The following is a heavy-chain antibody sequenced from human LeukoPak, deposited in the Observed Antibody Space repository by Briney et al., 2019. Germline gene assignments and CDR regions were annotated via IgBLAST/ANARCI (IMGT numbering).Heavy chain of an antibody. Sequence: PGGSLRLSCAASGFTFSSYAMTWVRQAPGKGLEWVSTIRSTGDTTYYAGSVKGRFTISRDISRNTLYLQMNSLRAEDTAAYYCAKAGGASGYFAPGRYYFDYWGQGALVTVSS. J-gene: IGHJ4*02. CDR3: AKAGGASGYFAPGRYYFDY. CDR1: GFTFSSYA. V-gene: IGHV3-23*01. D-gene: IGHD3-22*01. CDR2: IRSTGDTT.